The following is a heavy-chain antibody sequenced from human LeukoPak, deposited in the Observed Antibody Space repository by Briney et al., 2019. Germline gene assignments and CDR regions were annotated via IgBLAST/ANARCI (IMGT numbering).Heavy chain of an antibody. D-gene: IGHD6-13*01. CDR3: ARTAAGAFDI. CDR1: GFTFSSNY. Sequence: GGSLRLSCAASGFTFSSNYMSWVRQAPGKGLEWVAVIYRGGSTYYAEYAKGRFTISRDNSKNTLYLQMNSLRAEDTAVYYCARTAAGAFDIWGQGTMVTVSS. CDR2: IYRGGST. J-gene: IGHJ3*02. V-gene: IGHV3-66*02.